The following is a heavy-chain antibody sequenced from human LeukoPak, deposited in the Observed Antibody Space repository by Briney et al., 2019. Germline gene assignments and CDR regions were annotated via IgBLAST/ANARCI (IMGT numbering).Heavy chain of an antibody. Sequence: GGSLRLSCAASGFTFSSYGMHWVRQAPGKGLEWVAFIRYDGSNKYYADSVKGRFTISRDNSKNTLYLQMNSLRAEDTAVYYCAMGKYGDPDAFDIWGQGTMVTVSS. CDR1: GFTFSSYG. CDR2: IRYDGSNK. CDR3: AMGKYGDPDAFDI. D-gene: IGHD4-17*01. J-gene: IGHJ3*02. V-gene: IGHV3-30*02.